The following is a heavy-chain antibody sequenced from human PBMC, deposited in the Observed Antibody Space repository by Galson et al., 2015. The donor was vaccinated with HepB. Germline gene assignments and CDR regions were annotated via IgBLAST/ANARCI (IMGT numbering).Heavy chain of an antibody. D-gene: IGHD1-20*01. V-gene: IGHV1-69*02. CDR2: IIPIHGIA. J-gene: IGHJ3*02. CDR3: ARHRATSNWNDTDAFDI. Sequence: SVKVSCKASGGTFSSYTISWVRQAPGQGLEWMGRIIPIHGIANYAQKFQGRVTITADKSTSTAYMELSSLRSEDTAVYYCARHRATSNWNDTDAFDIWGQGTMVTVSS. CDR1: GGTFSSYT.